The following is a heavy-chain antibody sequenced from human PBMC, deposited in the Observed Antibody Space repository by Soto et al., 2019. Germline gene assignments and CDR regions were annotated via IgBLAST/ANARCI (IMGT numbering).Heavy chain of an antibody. D-gene: IGHD4-17*01. CDR1: GRSISPYY. V-gene: IGHV4-59*01. Sequence: PSETLSLNCRVSGRSISPYYWSWIRQPPGKGLEWIGSIYYTGTTKYNPSLRSRVTISVDTSKNHFSLKLTSVTAADTAVYYCAAVGGYYGDYPNFDYWGRGTLVTV. CDR2: IYYTGTT. CDR3: AAVGGYYGDYPNFDY. J-gene: IGHJ4*02.